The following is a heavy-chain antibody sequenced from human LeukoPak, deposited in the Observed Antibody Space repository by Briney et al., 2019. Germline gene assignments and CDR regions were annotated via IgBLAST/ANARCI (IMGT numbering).Heavy chain of an antibody. Sequence: PGGSLRLSCAASGFIFTDYPFHWVRQAPGKGLEWVARIKTDGTSTSYADYVKGRFIISRDNAKNTLYLQMNSLRVEDTAVYYCARDRFCTTDRCSDYWGQGTLVTVSS. CDR2: IKTDGTST. CDR1: GFIFTDYP. CDR3: ARDRFCTTDRCSDY. J-gene: IGHJ4*02. V-gene: IGHV3-74*01. D-gene: IGHD2-8*01.